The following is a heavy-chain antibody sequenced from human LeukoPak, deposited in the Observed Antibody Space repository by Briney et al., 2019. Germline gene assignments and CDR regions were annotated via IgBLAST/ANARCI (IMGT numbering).Heavy chain of an antibody. J-gene: IGHJ4*02. V-gene: IGHV5-51*01. Sequence: GESLKISCKGSGYSFTSYWIGWVRQMPGKGLGWMGIIYPGDSDTRYSPSFQGQVTISADKSISTAYLQWSSLKASDTAMYYCARGLVSTLYYFDYWGQGTLVTVSS. CDR2: IYPGDSDT. CDR3: ARGLVSTLYYFDY. CDR1: GYSFTSYW. D-gene: IGHD5/OR15-5a*01.